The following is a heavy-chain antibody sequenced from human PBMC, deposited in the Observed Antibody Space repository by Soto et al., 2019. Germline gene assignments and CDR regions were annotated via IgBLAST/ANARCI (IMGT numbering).Heavy chain of an antibody. D-gene: IGHD2-2*01. CDR1: GGSISSGGYY. CDR2: IYYSGST. Sequence: QVQLQESGPGLVKPSQTLSLTCTVSGGSISSGGYYWSWIRQHPGKGLEWIGYIYYSGSTYYSPSLKSRVTISVDTSKNQFSLKLSSVTAADTAVYYCAGSSTSWPEYYYYYMDVWGKGTTVTVSS. CDR3: AGSSTSWPEYYYYYMDV. V-gene: IGHV4-31*03. J-gene: IGHJ6*03.